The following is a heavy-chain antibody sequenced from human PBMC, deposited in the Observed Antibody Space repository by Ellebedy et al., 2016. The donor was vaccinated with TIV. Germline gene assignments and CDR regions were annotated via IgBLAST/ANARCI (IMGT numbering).Heavy chain of an antibody. D-gene: IGHD3-16*01. CDR3: TKHWGAYYYYGMDV. CDR1: GYTFTSYG. Sequence: AASVKVSCKAPGYTFTSYGISWVRQAPGQGLEWMGWISAYNGNTNYAQKLQGRVTMTTDTSTSTAYMELRSLRSDDTAVYYCTKHWGAYYYYGMDVWGQGTTVTVSS. J-gene: IGHJ6*02. CDR2: ISAYNGNT. V-gene: IGHV1-18*01.